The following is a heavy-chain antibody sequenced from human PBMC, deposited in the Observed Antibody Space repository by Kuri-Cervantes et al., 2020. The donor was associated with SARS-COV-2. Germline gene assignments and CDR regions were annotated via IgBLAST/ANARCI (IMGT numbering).Heavy chain of an antibody. Sequence: GESLKISCAASGFTFSSYAMHWVRQAPGKGLEYVSXISSNGGSTYYANSVKGRFTISRDNSKNTLYLQMGSLRAEDMAVYYCAXXRYYYMDVWGKGTTVTVSS. CDR2: ISSNGGST. J-gene: IGHJ6*03. CDR3: AXXRYYYMDV. CDR1: GFTFSSYA. V-gene: IGHV3-64*01.